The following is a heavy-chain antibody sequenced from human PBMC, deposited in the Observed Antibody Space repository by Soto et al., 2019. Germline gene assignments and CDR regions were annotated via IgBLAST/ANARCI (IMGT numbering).Heavy chain of an antibody. V-gene: IGHV1-18*01. CDR1: GYTFTSYG. CDR2: ISAYNGNT. CDR3: ARDTGWLRLRALGYEPNGTYYFDY. Sequence: GASVKVSCKASGYTFTSYGISWVRQAPGQGLEWMGWISAYNGNTNYAQKLQGRVTMTTDTSTSTAYMELRSLRSDDTAVYYCARDTGWLRLRALGYEPNGTYYFDYWGQGTLVTAAS. D-gene: IGHD5-12*01. J-gene: IGHJ4*02.